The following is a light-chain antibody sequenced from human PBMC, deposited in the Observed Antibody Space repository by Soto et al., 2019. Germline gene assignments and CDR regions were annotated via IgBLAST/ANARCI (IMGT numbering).Light chain of an antibody. J-gene: IGLJ1*01. CDR3: SSLTGGSPHHV. Sequence: QSALTQPASVSGSPGQSITISCTGTSSDVGGYNYVSWYQQFPRKAPKLIINDVSNRPSGVSDRFSGSKSGNTASLTTSGLQPEDEDDYYCSSLTGGSPHHVFGTGTQVTVL. V-gene: IGLV2-14*01. CDR1: SSDVGGYNY. CDR2: DVS.